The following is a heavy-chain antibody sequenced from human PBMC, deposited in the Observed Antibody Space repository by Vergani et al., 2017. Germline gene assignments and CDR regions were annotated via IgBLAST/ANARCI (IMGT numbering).Heavy chain of an antibody. D-gene: IGHD2-21*02. V-gene: IGHV1-45*02. Sequence: QMQLVQSGAEVKKTGSSVKVSCKASGYTFTYRYLHWVRQAPGQALEWMGWITPFNGNTNYAQKFQDRVTITRDRSMSTAYMELRSLRSEDTAMYYCARAAYCGGDCYSNFDYWGQGTLVTVSS. CDR1: GYTFTYRY. CDR3: ARAAYCGGDCYSNFDY. CDR2: ITPFNGNT. J-gene: IGHJ4*02.